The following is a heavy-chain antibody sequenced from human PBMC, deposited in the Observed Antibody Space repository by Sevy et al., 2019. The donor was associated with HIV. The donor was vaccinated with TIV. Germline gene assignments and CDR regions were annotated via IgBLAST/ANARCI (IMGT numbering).Heavy chain of an antibody. J-gene: IGHJ4*02. V-gene: IGHV3-23*01. CDR2: ISGSGGST. CDR3: ARRSWHEVHYFDY. Sequence: GGSLRLSCAASGFTFSSYAMSWVRQAPGKGLEWVSAISGSGGSTYYADSVKGRFTISRDNSKNTLYLQMNSLRAEDTAVYYCARRSWHEVHYFDYWGQGTLVTVSS. CDR1: GFTFSSYA. D-gene: IGHD3-10*01.